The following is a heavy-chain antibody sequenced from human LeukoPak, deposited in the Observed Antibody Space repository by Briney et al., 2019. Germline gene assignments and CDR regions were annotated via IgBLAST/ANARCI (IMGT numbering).Heavy chain of an antibody. V-gene: IGHV3-53*01. CDR2: LYSGGTT. Sequence: PGGSLRLSCAASGFTFSSYTMHWIRQAPGKGLEWVSMLYSGGTTYYADSVKGRFIISRDNSKNSLYLQMNSLRAEDTAVYYCAKVYYDILTGYYPEYYFDYWGQGTLVTVSS. D-gene: IGHD3-9*01. J-gene: IGHJ4*02. CDR3: AKVYYDILTGYYPEYYFDY. CDR1: GFTFSSYT.